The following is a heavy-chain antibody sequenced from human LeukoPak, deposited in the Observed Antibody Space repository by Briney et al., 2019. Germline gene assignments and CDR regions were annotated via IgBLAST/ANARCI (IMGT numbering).Heavy chain of an antibody. CDR2: INPNSGGT. D-gene: IGHD3-9*01. CDR3: ARVGAGDDILTGYFALNAFDI. Sequence: GASVKVSCKASGYTFTGYYMHWVRQAPGQGLEWMGWINPNSGGTNYAQKFQGRVTMTRDTSISTAYMELSRLRSDDTAVYYCARVGAGDDILTGYFALNAFDIWGQGTMVTVSS. J-gene: IGHJ3*02. V-gene: IGHV1-2*02. CDR1: GYTFTGYY.